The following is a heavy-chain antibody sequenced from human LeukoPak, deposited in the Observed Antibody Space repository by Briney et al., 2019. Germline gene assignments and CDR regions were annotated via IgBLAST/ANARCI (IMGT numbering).Heavy chain of an antibody. V-gene: IGHV4-59*01. Sequence: PSETLSPTCTVSGGSISSYYWSWLRQPPGKGLEWLGYIYYSGSTNYNPSLKSRVTISVDTSKNQFSLKLSSVTAADTAVYYCARVYEEGPQYYFDYWGQGTLVTVSS. J-gene: IGHJ4*02. CDR2: IYYSGST. D-gene: IGHD2-8*01. CDR3: ARVYEEGPQYYFDY. CDR1: GGSISSYY.